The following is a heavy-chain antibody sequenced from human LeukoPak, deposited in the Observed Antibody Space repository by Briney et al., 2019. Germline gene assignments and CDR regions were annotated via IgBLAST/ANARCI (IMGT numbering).Heavy chain of an antibody. CDR3: AKDTPLFYQYYGIDV. J-gene: IGHJ6*02. Sequence: PGGSLRLSCAASGLNLDAYAMHWVRQAPGKGLEWVPLISGDGTITYYADSVKGRFTISRDNSKNSLFLEMNSLRSEDTALYYCAKDTPLFYQYYGIDVWGQGTTVTVSS. D-gene: IGHD2-2*01. V-gene: IGHV3-43*02. CDR1: GLNLDAYA. CDR2: ISGDGTIT.